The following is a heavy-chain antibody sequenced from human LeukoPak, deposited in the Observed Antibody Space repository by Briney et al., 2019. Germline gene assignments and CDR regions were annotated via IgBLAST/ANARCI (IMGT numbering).Heavy chain of an antibody. CDR1: GFTVSSNY. D-gene: IGHD6-19*01. J-gene: IGHJ4*02. V-gene: IGHV3-53*01. CDR3: ARGNGWYYFDY. Sequence: PGGSLRLSCSASGFTVSSNYMSWVRQVPGKGLEWVSVIQSGGNTYYADSVKGQFTISRDNSKNTLYLQINVLRAEDTAVYYCARGNGWYYFDYWGQGTLVTVSS. CDR2: IQSGGNT.